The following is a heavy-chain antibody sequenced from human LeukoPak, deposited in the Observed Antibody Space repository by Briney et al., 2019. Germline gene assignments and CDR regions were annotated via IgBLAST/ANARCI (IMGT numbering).Heavy chain of an antibody. D-gene: IGHD3-22*01. CDR3: ARGRIAKIVVVHSFHYGMDA. J-gene: IGHJ6*02. CDR2: INDYTGNT. CDR1: GGPFTDYF. Sequence: SETLSLTCDVFGGPFTDYFWTWIRQSPGKGLEWIGEINDYTGNTNYNPSLNSRVSISLEKSKNQFSLEMRSVTAADTAVYYCARGRIAKIVVVHSFHYGMDAWGQGTTVTVSS. V-gene: IGHV4-34*01.